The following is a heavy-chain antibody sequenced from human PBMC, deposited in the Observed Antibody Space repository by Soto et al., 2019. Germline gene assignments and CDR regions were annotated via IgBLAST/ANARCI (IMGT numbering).Heavy chain of an antibody. Sequence: QVQLQESGPGLVKPSGTLSLTCAVSGGSISSTNWWNWVRQPPGKGLERIGEIDHSGRTNYNPSPNRXXTXSXXEPNNRFSPKVSSVTAADTAVSYCVCYSGCGWKDYWGPGTLVTVSS. D-gene: IGHD2-21*01. J-gene: IGHJ4*02. CDR3: VCYSGCGWKDY. CDR2: IDHSGRT. V-gene: IGHV4-4*02. CDR1: GGSISSTNW.